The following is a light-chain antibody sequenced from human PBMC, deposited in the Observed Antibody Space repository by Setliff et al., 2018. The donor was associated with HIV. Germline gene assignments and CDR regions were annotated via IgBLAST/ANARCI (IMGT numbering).Light chain of an antibody. CDR1: SSDVGGYNL. V-gene: IGLV2-23*02. Sequence: QSALSQPASVSGSPGQSITISCTGTSSDVGGYNLVSWYQQHPGKAPKLMIYEVSRRPSGVSNRFSGSKSGNTASLTISGLQAEDEADYYCCPYAGDSTDVFGPGTKVTVL. J-gene: IGLJ1*01. CDR2: EVS. CDR3: CPYAGDSTDV.